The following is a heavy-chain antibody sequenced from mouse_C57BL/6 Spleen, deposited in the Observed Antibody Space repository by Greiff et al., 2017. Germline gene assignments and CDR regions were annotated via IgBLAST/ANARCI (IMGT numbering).Heavy chain of an antibody. CDR3: ARIYYDYDGYAMYY. CDR1: GFTFTDYY. V-gene: IGHV7-3*01. Sequence: EVHLVESGGGLVQPGGSLSLSCAASGFTFTDYYMSWVRQPPGKALEWLGFFRNKANGYTTEYSASVKVRFTISRDNSQSILYLQMNALRAEDSATYYCARIYYDYDGYAMYYWGQGTSVTVSS. D-gene: IGHD2-4*01. J-gene: IGHJ4*01. CDR2: FRNKANGYTT.